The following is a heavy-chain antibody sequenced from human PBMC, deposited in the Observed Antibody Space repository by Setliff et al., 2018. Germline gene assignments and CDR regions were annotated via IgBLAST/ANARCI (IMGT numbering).Heavy chain of an antibody. Sequence: ASVKVSCKASGYTFTSYATHWVRQAPGQRLEWMGWINAGNGNTKYSQKFQGRVTITRDTSASTAYMELSSLRSEDTAVYYCAREFTRYYNFWSAHRYYMDVWGKGTTVTVSS. CDR2: INAGNGNT. CDR3: AREFTRYYNFWSAHRYYMDV. D-gene: IGHD3-3*01. V-gene: IGHV1-3*01. J-gene: IGHJ6*03. CDR1: GYTFTSYA.